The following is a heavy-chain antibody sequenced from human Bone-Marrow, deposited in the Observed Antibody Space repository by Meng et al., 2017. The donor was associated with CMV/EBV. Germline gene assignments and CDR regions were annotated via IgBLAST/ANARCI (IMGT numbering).Heavy chain of an antibody. Sequence: SVKVSCKASGYTFTGYYMHWVRQAPGHGLEWMGRIIHIVGLPNCARNFQDRFTSTAGKSTTTAYMELSRLRSEDTAVYYCARGNVLLWFGESHYYYGMDVWGQGTTVTVSS. CDR1: GYTFTGYY. V-gene: IGHV1-69*10. CDR3: ARGNVLLWFGESHYYYGMDV. D-gene: IGHD3-10*01. CDR2: IIHIVGLP. J-gene: IGHJ6*02.